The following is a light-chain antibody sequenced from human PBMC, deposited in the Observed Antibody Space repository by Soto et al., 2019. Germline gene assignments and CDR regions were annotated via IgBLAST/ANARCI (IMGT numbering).Light chain of an antibody. CDR2: VVS. J-gene: IGLJ3*02. CDR1: SSDVGGYNY. V-gene: IGLV2-14*01. Sequence: QSALTQPASVSGSPGQSITISCTGTSSDVGGYNYVSWFQQHPGKAPKLMIYVVSNRPSGISNRFSGSKSGNTASLTISGLQAGDGANYYCSSYTTGGSWVFGEGTKLTVL. CDR3: SSYTTGGSWV.